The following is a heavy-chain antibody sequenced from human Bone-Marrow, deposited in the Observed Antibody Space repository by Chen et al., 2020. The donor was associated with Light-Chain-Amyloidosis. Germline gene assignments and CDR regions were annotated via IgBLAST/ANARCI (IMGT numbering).Heavy chain of an antibody. Sequence: EVQLVESGGGLVQPGGSLRLPCAASGFTFSTYSMNWVRQAPGKGLEWVSYISSSGTIYYADSVKGRFTISRDNAKKRLYLQMNSLRAEDTAVYYCARDYDFWSGYFLYWGQGTLVTVSS. CDR2: ISSSGTI. V-gene: IGHV3-48*01. CDR1: GFTFSTYS. D-gene: IGHD3-3*01. CDR3: ARDYDFWSGYFLY. J-gene: IGHJ4*02.